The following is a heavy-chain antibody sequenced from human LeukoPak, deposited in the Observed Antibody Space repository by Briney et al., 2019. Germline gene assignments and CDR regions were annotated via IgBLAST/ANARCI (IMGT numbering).Heavy chain of an antibody. D-gene: IGHD5-12*01. Sequence: PSETLSLTCTVPGGPISSYFWNWIRQPAGKGLEWLWRIYTRGSTDYIPTLKSRVTMSVDTSKNQFSLKLSSVTAADTAVYYCASSGQGNWFDPWGQGTLVTVSS. J-gene: IGHJ5*02. V-gene: IGHV4-4*07. CDR3: ASSGQGNWFDP. CDR1: GGPISSYF. CDR2: IYTRGST.